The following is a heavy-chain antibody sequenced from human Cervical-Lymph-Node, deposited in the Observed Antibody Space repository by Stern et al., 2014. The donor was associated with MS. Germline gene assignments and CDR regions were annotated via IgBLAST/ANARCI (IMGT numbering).Heavy chain of an antibody. J-gene: IGHJ6*02. Sequence: VQLVESGPGLVKPSQTLSLTCTVSGASISSGTYYWSWIRQPAGKGLEWIGRIYNSGATNYNPSLKSRVTLSLDTSKNLFSLKLTSVTAADTAVYYCARDDALGPTRYHYAMDVWGQGTTVTVSS. CDR1: GASISSGTYY. D-gene: IGHD1-26*01. CDR2: IYNSGAT. CDR3: ARDDALGPTRYHYAMDV. V-gene: IGHV4-61*02.